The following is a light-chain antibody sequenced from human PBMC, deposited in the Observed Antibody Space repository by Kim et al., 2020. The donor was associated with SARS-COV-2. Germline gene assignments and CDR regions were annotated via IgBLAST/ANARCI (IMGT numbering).Light chain of an antibody. CDR2: QDS. Sequence: SGSPGQTASITCSGDKLGDKYACWYQQKPGQSPVLVIYQDSKRPSGIPERFSGSNSGNTATLTISGTQAMDEAYYYCQAWDSSTEVFGGGTQLTVL. CDR3: QAWDSSTEV. J-gene: IGLJ2*01. CDR1: KLGDKY. V-gene: IGLV3-1*01.